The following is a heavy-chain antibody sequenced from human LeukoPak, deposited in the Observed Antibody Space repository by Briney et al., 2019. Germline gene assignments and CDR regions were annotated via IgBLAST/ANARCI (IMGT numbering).Heavy chain of an antibody. Sequence: PGGSLRLSCAAFGFTFSSYGMHWVRQAPGKGLEWVTFIRYDGSNKYYADSVKGRFTISRDNSKNTLYLQMNSLRAEDTAVYYCAKDLSPHIVVVTALNWFDPWGQGTLVTVSS. CDR1: GFTFSSYG. D-gene: IGHD2-21*02. J-gene: IGHJ5*02. CDR3: AKDLSPHIVVVTALNWFDP. V-gene: IGHV3-30*02. CDR2: IRYDGSNK.